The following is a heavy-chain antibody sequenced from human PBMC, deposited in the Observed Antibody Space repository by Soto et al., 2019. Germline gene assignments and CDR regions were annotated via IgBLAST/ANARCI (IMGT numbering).Heavy chain of an antibody. D-gene: IGHD6-13*01. CDR3: ARGSSPVDFDY. V-gene: IGHV1-18*01. Sequence: QVQLVQSGAEVKKPGASVQVSCKASGYTFTNYGINWVRQAPGQGLEWMGWINTYNGNTNFAQRLQGRVTMTTEASTSTAYMELRSLRSDHTAVYYCARGSSPVDFDYWGQGTLVTVSS. CDR1: GYTFTNYG. J-gene: IGHJ4*02. CDR2: INTYNGNT.